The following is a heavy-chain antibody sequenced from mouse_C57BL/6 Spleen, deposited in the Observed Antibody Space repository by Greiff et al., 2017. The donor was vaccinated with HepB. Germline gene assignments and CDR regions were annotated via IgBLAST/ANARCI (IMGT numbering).Heavy chain of an antibody. CDR2: INPNNGGT. CDR1: GYTFTDYY. V-gene: IGHV1-26*01. Sequence: EVQLQQSGPELVKPGASVKISCKASGYTFTDYYMTWVKQSHGKSLEWIGDINPNNGGTSYNQKFKGKATLTVDKSSSTAYMELRSLTSEDSAVYYCAREIRGFAYWGQGTLVTVSA. J-gene: IGHJ3*01. CDR3: AREIRGFAY.